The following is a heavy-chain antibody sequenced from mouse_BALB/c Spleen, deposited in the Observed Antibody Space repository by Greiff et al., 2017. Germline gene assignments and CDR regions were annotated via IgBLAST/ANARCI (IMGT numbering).Heavy chain of an antibody. V-gene: IGHV5-12-2*01. CDR1: GFTFSSYT. D-gene: IGHD2-4*01. CDR3: ARQGDYPWFAY. J-gene: IGHJ3*01. Sequence: EVQGVESGGGLVQPGGSLKLSCAASGFTFSSYTMSWVRQTPEKRLEWVAYIRNGGGSTYYPDTVKGRFTISRDNAKNPLYLQMSSLKSEDTAMYYCARQGDYPWFAYWGQGTLVTVS. CDR2: IRNGGGST.